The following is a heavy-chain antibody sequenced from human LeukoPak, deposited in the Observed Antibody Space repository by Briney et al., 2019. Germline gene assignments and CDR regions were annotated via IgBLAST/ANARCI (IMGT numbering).Heavy chain of an antibody. Sequence: GGSLRLSCAASGFTFSSYSMNWVRQAPGKGLEWVSSISSSSSYIYSADSVKGRFTISRDDAKNSLYLQMNSLRAEDTAVYYCARADGSGTYQAANLDSWGQGTLVTVSS. J-gene: IGHJ4*02. CDR1: GFTFSSYS. CDR2: ISSSSSYI. D-gene: IGHD3-10*01. V-gene: IGHV3-21*04. CDR3: ARADGSGTYQAANLDS.